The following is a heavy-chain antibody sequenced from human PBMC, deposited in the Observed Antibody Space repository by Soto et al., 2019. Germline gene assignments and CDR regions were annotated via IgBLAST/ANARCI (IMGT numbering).Heavy chain of an antibody. D-gene: IGHD1-26*01. V-gene: IGHV3-30-3*01. CDR1: GFIFSDHA. Sequence: QVQLVESGGGVVQPGGSLRLSCAASGFIFSDHAMHWFRQAPGKGLEWVTVISNDGSRKFYAESLKGRLTISRDNLKSILSLQMDSLRNEDTAFYYCAVYVGVGGGVGRPGHWGQGTVVSVSS. CDR2: ISNDGSRK. J-gene: IGHJ4*02. CDR3: AVYVGVGGGVGRPGH.